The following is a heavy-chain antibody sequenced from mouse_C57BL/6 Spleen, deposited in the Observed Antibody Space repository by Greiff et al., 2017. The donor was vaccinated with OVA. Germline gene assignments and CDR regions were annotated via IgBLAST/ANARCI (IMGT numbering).Heavy chain of an antibody. J-gene: IGHJ4*01. CDR1: GYTFTSYW. V-gene: IGHV1-69*01. Sequence: VQLQQPGAELVMPGASVKLSCKASGYTFTSYWMHWVKQRPGQGLEWIGEIDPSDSYTNYNQKFKGKSTLTVDKSSSTAYMQLSSLTSEDSAVYYCARDLQRAMDYWGQGTSVTVSS. CDR3: ARDLQRAMDY. CDR2: IDPSDSYT.